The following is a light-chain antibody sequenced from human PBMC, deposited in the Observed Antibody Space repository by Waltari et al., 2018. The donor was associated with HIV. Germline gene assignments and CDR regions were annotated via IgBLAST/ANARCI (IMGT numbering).Light chain of an antibody. J-gene: IGLJ2*01. CDR1: SSDVGSYNL. CDR2: AVT. Sequence: QSALTQPASVSGSPGQSITISCTGTSSDVGSYNLVSWYQHHPHKAPQVGIYAVTKRPSGVSNRSSGSKSGNTASLTISGLHAEDESDYYCCSYAGSRGVVFGGGTKLTVL. V-gene: IGLV2-23*02. CDR3: CSYAGSRGVV.